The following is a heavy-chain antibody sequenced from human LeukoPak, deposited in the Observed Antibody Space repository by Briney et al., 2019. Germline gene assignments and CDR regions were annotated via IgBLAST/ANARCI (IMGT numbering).Heavy chain of an antibody. CDR1: GFTFSTYS. J-gene: IGHJ4*02. CDR2: ISSSSTYI. Sequence: GGSLRLSCTASGFTFSTYSMNWVRQAPGKGLQWVSSISSSSTYIYYADSLKGRFTISRDNSKNTLYLQMNSLRAEDTAVYYCAKDGGYYDSSGFFDYWGQGTLVTVSS. D-gene: IGHD3-22*01. CDR3: AKDGGYYDSSGFFDY. V-gene: IGHV3-21*01.